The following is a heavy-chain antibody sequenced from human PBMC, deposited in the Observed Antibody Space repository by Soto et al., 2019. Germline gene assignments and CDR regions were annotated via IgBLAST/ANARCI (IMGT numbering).Heavy chain of an antibody. J-gene: IGHJ5*02. CDR1: GGSISSYY. V-gene: IGHV4-59*01. CDR2: IYYSGST. CDR3: ARGYCSGGSCYSHYGWFDP. D-gene: IGHD2-15*01. Sequence: SETLSLTCPVSGGSISSYYWIWIRQPPGKGLEWIGYIYYSGSTNYNPSLKSRVTISVDTSRNQFSLKLSSVTAADTAVYYCARGYCSGGSCYSHYGWFDPWGQGTLVTVSS.